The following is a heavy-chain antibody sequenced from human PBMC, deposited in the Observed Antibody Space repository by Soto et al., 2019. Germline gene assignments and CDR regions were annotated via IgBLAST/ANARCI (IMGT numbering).Heavy chain of an antibody. CDR2: IYYTGTT. Sequence: QVQLQESGPGLVKPSQALSLICTVSGGSISSGGHYWSWIRQHPGKGLEWIGYIYYTGTTYYNPSLRSRLTISVDSSRDQFSRGLSSVTAADTAVYYCAREDETSNYFDYWGQGTLVTVSS. D-gene: IGHD2-2*01. CDR1: GGSISSGGHY. J-gene: IGHJ4*02. CDR3: AREDETSNYFDY. V-gene: IGHV4-31*03.